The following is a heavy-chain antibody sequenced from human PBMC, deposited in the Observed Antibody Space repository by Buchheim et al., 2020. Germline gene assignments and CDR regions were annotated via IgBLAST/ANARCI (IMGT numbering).Heavy chain of an antibody. CDR2: ISYDGSNK. Sequence: QVQLVESGGGVVQPGRSLRLSCAASGFTFSSYGMHWVRQAPGKGLEWVAVISYDGSNKYYADSVKGRFTISRDNSKNTLYLQMNSLRAEDTAVYYCAKDLRYSSGWGFDYWGQGTL. D-gene: IGHD6-19*01. CDR3: AKDLRYSSGWGFDY. J-gene: IGHJ4*02. CDR1: GFTFSSYG. V-gene: IGHV3-30*18.